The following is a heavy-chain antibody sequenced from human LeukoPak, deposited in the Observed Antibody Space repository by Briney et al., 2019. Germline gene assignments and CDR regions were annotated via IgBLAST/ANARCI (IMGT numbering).Heavy chain of an antibody. CDR3: AKDQFGVVTLFDY. D-gene: IGHD3-3*01. J-gene: IGHJ4*02. CDR2: ISAGGDLT. Sequence: PGGSLRLSCAASRFSFSAYPMGWVRRAPGRGLEWVSGISAGGDLTFHADPVKGRFTISRDNSKNTLYLQMNSLRADDTAEYYCAKDQFGVVTLFDYWGQGTLVTVSS. CDR1: RFSFSAYP. V-gene: IGHV3-23*01.